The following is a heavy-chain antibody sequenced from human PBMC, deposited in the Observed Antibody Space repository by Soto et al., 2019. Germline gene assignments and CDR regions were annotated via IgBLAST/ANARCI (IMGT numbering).Heavy chain of an antibody. V-gene: IGHV6-1*01. CDR2: TYYRSKWYN. CDR1: GDSVSSNSAA. D-gene: IGHD6-19*01. Sequence: SQTLSLTCAISGDSVSSNSAAWNWIRQSPSRGLEWLGRTYYRSKWYNDYEESVKSRLTINQDTSKNHFSLQLNSVTPEDTAVYYCARDRYPGYSSGWSSDAFDIWGQGTMVTVSS. J-gene: IGHJ3*02. CDR3: ARDRYPGYSSGWSSDAFDI.